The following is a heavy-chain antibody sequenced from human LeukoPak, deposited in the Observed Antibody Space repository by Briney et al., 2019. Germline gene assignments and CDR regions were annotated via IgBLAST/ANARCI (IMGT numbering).Heavy chain of an antibody. Sequence: PGGSLRLSCAASGFTFSSYSMNWVRQAPGKGLEWVSSISSSSYIYYADSVKGRFTISRDNAKNSLYLQMNSLRAEDTAVYYCARVKGRGRYYYYMDVWGKGTTVTISS. D-gene: IGHD5-24*01. CDR2: ISSSSYI. V-gene: IGHV3-21*01. J-gene: IGHJ6*03. CDR1: GFTFSSYS. CDR3: ARVKGRGRYYYYMDV.